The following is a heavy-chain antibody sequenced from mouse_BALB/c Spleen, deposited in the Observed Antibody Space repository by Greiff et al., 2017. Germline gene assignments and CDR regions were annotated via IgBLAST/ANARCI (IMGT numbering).Heavy chain of an antibody. J-gene: IGHJ4*01. CDR2: ISYSGST. CDR3: AINYEYDGGDYARDY. D-gene: IGHD2-4*01. V-gene: IGHV3-8*02. Sequence: EVQLQQSGPSLVKPSQTLSLTCSVTGDSITSCYWNWIRKFPGNKLEYMGYISYSGSTYYNPSLKSRISIIRDTSKNQYYLQLNSVTTEDTATYYWAINYEYDGGDYARDYWGKGTSVTVSS. CDR1: GDSITSCY.